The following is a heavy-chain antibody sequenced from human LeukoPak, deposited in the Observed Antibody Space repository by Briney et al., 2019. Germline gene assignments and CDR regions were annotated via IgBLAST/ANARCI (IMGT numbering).Heavy chain of an antibody. CDR3: ARHSIPARSWHYFDY. CDR2: IYPGDSDT. D-gene: IGHD6-6*01. CDR1: GYSFTSYW. Sequence: HGESLQISCKGSGYSFTSYWIGWVRPLPGKGLEWMGIIYPGDSDTRYSPSFQGQVTISADKSISTAYLQWSSLQTSDTAIYYCARHSIPARSWHYFDYWGQGTLVTVSS. V-gene: IGHV5-51*01. J-gene: IGHJ4*02.